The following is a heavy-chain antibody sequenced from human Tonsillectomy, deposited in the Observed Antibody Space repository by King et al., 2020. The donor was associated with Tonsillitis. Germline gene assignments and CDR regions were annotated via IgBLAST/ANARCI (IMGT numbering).Heavy chain of an antibody. CDR1: GFPFSTYA. CDR3: ARRVTALDY. V-gene: IGHV3-23*04. Sequence: VQLVESGGGLVQSGGSLRLSCAASGFPFSTYAMSWVRQAPGKGLEWVSVISGSGGGTYYAVPVKGLFTFSRDNSKNTLYLQMTSLRADDTAVYYCARRVTALDYWGQGTLVTVSS. CDR2: ISGSGGGT. D-gene: IGHD2-21*02. J-gene: IGHJ4*02.